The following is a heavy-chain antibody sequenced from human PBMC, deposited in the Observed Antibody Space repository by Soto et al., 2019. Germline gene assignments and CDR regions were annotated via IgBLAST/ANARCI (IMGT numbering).Heavy chain of an antibody. Sequence: EVQLVESGGGLVQPGGSLRLSCAASGFAFSTYWMHWVRQAPGKGLLWVARINFDGSSTYSADSVKGRFTISRDDAKNTLYLQMNGLRVDDTAVYYCARGAKNIYAMDVWGQGTTVTVSS. CDR2: INFDGSST. CDR1: GFAFSTYW. J-gene: IGHJ6*02. CDR3: ARGAKNIYAMDV. V-gene: IGHV3-74*01.